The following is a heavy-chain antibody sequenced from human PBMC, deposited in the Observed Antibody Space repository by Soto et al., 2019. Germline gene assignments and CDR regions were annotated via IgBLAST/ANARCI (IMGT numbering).Heavy chain of an antibody. CDR2: MFPGDSGT. V-gene: IGHV5-51*01. Sequence: GESLKISCKGSGYSFTTYWIGWVRQLPGQGLEWMGVMFPGDSGTRYSPSFQGQVTMSADPSTNTAYLEWSSLKAADSAMYYCARVPDSSLGTMDVWGQGTTVTVSS. CDR1: GYSFTTYW. CDR3: ARVPDSSLGTMDV. J-gene: IGHJ6*02. D-gene: IGHD6-19*01.